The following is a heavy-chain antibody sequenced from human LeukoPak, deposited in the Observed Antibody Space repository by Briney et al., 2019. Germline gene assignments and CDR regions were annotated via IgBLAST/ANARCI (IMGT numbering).Heavy chain of an antibody. D-gene: IGHD5-12*01. CDR3: ARVGRGYSGYDVGLIDY. CDR1: GGSISSYY. CDR2: IYYSGST. Sequence: SSETLSLTCTVSGGSISSYYWSWIRQPPGEGLEWIGYIYYSGSTNYNPSLKSRVTISVDTSKNQFSLKLSSVTAADTAVYYCARVGRGYSGYDVGLIDYWGQGTLVTVSS. J-gene: IGHJ4*02. V-gene: IGHV4-59*01.